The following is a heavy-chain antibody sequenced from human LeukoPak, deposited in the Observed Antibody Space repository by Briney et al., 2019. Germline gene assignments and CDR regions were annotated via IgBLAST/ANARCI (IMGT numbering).Heavy chain of an antibody. CDR1: GGSISSGGYY. D-gene: IGHD2-21*02. J-gene: IGHJ4*02. CDR3: ASPYCGGDCYY. CDR2: ISYSGST. Sequence: SQTLSLTYTVSGGSISSGGYYWSWIRQHPGKGLEWIGYISYSGSTYYNPSLKSRVTISVDTSKNQFSLKLSSVTAADTAVYYCASPYCGGDCYYWGQGTLVTVSS. V-gene: IGHV4-31*03.